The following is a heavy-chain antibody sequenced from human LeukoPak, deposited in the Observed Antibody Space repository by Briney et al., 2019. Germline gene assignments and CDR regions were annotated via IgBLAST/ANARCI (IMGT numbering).Heavy chain of an antibody. CDR1: GGSISSSSYY. J-gene: IGHJ6*02. CDR3: ARDRQYQLPRGQDYYYYGMDV. D-gene: IGHD2-2*01. V-gene: IGHV4-61*01. CDR2: IYYSGST. Sequence: SETLSLTCTVSGGSISSSSYYWSWIRQPPGKGLEWIGYIYYSGSTNYNPSLKSRVTISVDTSKNQFSLKLSSVTAADTAVYYCARDRQYQLPRGQDYYYYGMDVWGQGTTVTVSS.